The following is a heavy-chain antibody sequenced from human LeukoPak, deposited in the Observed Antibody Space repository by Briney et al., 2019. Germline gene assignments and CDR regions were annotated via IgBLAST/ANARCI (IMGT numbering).Heavy chain of an antibody. CDR1: GFTLSNYW. CDR2: IKEDGSEQ. CDR3: ARDNVAYCGPNCPNFDY. J-gene: IGHJ4*02. V-gene: IGHV3-7*01. Sequence: GGSLRLSCAVSGFTLSNYWMSWVRQAPGKGLEWVANIKEDGSEQYYVDSVKGRFIISRDNAKNSLYLQMNSLRAEDTAVYYCARDNVAYCGPNCPNFDYWGQGTLVTVSS. D-gene: IGHD2-21*01.